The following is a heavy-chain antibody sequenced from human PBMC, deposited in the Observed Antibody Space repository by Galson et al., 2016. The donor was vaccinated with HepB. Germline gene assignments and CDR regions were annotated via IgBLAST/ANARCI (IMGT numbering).Heavy chain of an antibody. V-gene: IGHV3-7*01. CDR3: ARRSCTAGRCYSACYLCFDS. CDR2: IKPDGSEK. D-gene: IGHD2-15*01. J-gene: IGHJ4*02. Sequence: SLRLSCADSTFTFSNYWMTWVRQAPGKGLEWVANIKPDGSEKYYVDSVKGRFTISRDNAKNSLYLQMNSLRAEDTAVYYCARRSCTAGRCYSACYLCFDSWGQGTLVTVSS. CDR1: TFTFSNYW.